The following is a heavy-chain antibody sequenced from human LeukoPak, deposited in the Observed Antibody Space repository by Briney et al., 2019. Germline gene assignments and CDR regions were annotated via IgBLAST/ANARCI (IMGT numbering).Heavy chain of an antibody. CDR2: ISSSGSTI. V-gene: IGHV3-48*03. CDR3: AKEWSSLGEPLFDF. Sequence: GGSLRLSCAASGFTFSSYEMNWVRQAPGKGLEWVSYISSSGSTIYYADSVKGRFTISRDNSKNTLYLQMNSLRAEDTAVYYCAKEWSSLGEPLFDFWGQGTLVTVSS. CDR1: GFTFSSYE. J-gene: IGHJ4*02. D-gene: IGHD3-3*01.